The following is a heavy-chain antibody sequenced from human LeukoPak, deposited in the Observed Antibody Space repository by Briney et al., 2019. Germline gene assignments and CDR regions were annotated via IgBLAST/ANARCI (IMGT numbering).Heavy chain of an antibody. Sequence: PSETLSLTRTVSGGSISSHYWSWIRQPPGKGLEWIGYIYYSGSTNYNPSLKSRVTISVDTSKNQFSLKLSSVTAADTAVYYCARGRFMVRGVNFDYWGQGTLVTVSS. J-gene: IGHJ4*02. CDR2: IYYSGST. CDR1: GGSISSHY. CDR3: ARGRFMVRGVNFDY. D-gene: IGHD3-10*01. V-gene: IGHV4-59*11.